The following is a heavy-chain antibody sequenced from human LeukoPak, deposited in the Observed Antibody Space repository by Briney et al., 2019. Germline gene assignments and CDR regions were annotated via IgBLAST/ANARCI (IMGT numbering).Heavy chain of an antibody. J-gene: IGHJ6*02. D-gene: IGHD1-26*01. V-gene: IGHV4-59*12. CDR2: IYYSGST. CDR3: ARESSGAYKNYGMDV. Sequence: SETLSLTCTVSGGSISSYYWSWIRQPPGKGLEWIGYIYYSGSTYYNPSLKSRVTISVDTSKNQFSLKLSSVTAADTAVYYCARESSGAYKNYGMDVWGQGTTVTVSS. CDR1: GGSISSYY.